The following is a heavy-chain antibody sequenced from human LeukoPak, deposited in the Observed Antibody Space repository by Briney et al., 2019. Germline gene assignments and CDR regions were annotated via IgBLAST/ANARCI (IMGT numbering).Heavy chain of an antibody. V-gene: IGHV3-23*01. CDR1: GFTFSSYG. Sequence: GSLRLSCAASGFTFSSYGMSWVRHAPGKGLEWVSAISGSGGSTYYADSVKGRFTISRDNSKNTLYLQMNSLRAEDTAVYYCAKTVLYYDILTGYDYWGQGTLVTVSS. D-gene: IGHD3-9*01. CDR3: AKTVLYYDILTGYDY. CDR2: ISGSGGST. J-gene: IGHJ4*02.